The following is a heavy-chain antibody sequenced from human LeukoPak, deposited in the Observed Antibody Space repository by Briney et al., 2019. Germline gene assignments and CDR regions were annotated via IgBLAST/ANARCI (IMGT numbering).Heavy chain of an antibody. J-gene: IGHJ4*02. CDR1: GGSFSGYY. CDR2: INHSGST. Sequence: SETLSLTCVVYGGSFSGYYWSWIRQPPGKGLEWIGEINHSGSTNYNPSLKSRVTVSVDTSKNQFSLKLSSVTAADTAVHYCAFTTGNYYLDSWGQGTLVTVSS. D-gene: IGHD1-26*01. V-gene: IGHV4-34*01. CDR3: AFTTGNYYLDS.